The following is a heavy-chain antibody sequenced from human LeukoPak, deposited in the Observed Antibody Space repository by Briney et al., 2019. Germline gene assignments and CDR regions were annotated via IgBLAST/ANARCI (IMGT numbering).Heavy chain of an antibody. CDR2: IYYSGST. CDR1: GCFSSSHY. CDR3: ARDLQYYDFWSGYYPRVSYMDV. J-gene: IGHJ6*03. V-gene: IGHV4-59*11. D-gene: IGHD3-3*01. Sequence: PSGTVSLTCNVAGCFSSSHYWSWIWQPAGKGLEWIGYIYYSGSTNYNPSLKSRVTISVDPSKNQFSLKLSSVTAADTAVYYCARDLQYYDFWSGYYPRVSYMDVWGKGTTVTVSS.